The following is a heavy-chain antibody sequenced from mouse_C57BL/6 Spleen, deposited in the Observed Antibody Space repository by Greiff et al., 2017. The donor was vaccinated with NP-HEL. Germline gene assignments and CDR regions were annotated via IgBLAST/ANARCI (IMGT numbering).Heavy chain of an antibody. J-gene: IGHJ2*01. CDR2: IRNKANGYTT. CDR1: GFTFTDYY. Sequence: EVMLVESGGGLVQPGGSLSLSCAASGFTFTDYYMSWVRQPPGKALEWLGFIRNKANGYTTEYSASVKGRFTISRDNSQSILYLQMHALRAEDSATYYCARLYDSSFDYWGQGTTLTVSS. D-gene: IGHD2-3*01. V-gene: IGHV7-3*01. CDR3: ARLYDSSFDY.